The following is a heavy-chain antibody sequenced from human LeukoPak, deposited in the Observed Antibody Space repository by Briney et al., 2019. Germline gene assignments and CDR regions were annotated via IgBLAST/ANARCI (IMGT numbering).Heavy chain of an antibody. V-gene: IGHV3-21*01. D-gene: IGHD3-9*01. CDR2: ISSSSSYI. J-gene: IGHJ6*02. Sequence: GGSLRPSCAASGFTFSSYSMNWVRQAPGKGLEWVSSISSSSSYIYYADSVKGRFTISRDNAKNSLYLQMNSLRAEDTAVYYCARDSGNPDYDILTGYYPPELDYYGMDVWGQGTTVTVSS. CDR1: GFTFSSYS. CDR3: ARDSGNPDYDILTGYYPPELDYYGMDV.